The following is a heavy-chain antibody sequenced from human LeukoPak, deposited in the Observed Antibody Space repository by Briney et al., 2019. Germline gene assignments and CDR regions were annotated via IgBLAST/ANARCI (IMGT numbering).Heavy chain of an antibody. CDR3: ANYYADYSDY. CDR1: GFTFSSYG. V-gene: IGHV3-30*02. J-gene: IGHJ4*02. D-gene: IGHD1-26*01. Sequence: GGSLRLSCAASGFTFSSYGMHWVRQAPGKGLEWVAFIRYDGSNKYYADSVKGRFTISRDNSKNTLYLQMNTLRAEDTAVYYCANYYADYSDYWGQGTLVTVSS. CDR2: IRYDGSNK.